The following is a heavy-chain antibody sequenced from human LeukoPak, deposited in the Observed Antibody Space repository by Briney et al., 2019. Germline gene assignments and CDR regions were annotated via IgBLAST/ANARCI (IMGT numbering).Heavy chain of an antibody. V-gene: IGHV4-38-2*02. CDR1: GYSISSGYY. CDR2: IYHSGST. CDR3: ARDWRYCSSTSCYATSYNWFDP. J-gene: IGHJ5*02. Sequence: SETLSLTCTVSGYSISSGYYWGWIRPPPGKGLEWIGSIYHSGSTYYNPSLKSRVTISVDTPKNQFSLKLSSVTAADTAVYYCARDWRYCSSTSCYATSYNWFDPWGQGTLVTVSS. D-gene: IGHD2-2*01.